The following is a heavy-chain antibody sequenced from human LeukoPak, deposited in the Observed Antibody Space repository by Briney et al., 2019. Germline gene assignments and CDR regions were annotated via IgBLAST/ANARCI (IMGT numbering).Heavy chain of an antibody. CDR2: INHSGST. CDR3: AREEGIYCSSTSCPFDY. CDR1: GGSFSGYY. D-gene: IGHD2-2*01. V-gene: IGHV4-34*01. Sequence: PSETLSLTCAVYGGSFSGYYWSWIRQPPGKGLEWIGEINHSGSTNYNPSLKSRVTISVDTSKNQFSLKLSSVTAADTAVYYCAREEGIYCSSTSCPFDYWGQGTLVTVSS. J-gene: IGHJ4*02.